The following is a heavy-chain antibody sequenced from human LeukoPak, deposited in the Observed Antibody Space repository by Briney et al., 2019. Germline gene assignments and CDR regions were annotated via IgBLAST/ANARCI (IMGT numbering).Heavy chain of an antibody. J-gene: IGHJ4*02. CDR3: ARVKDGGGVDY. V-gene: IGHV3-23*01. CDR2: ISGSGGST. Sequence: PGGSLRLSCEASGFTFSSYGMHWVRQAPGKGLEWVSAISGSGGSTYYADSVKGRFTISRDNSKNTLYLQMNSLRAEDTAVYYCARVKDGGGVDYWGQGTLVTVSS. D-gene: IGHD3-16*01. CDR1: GFTFSSYG.